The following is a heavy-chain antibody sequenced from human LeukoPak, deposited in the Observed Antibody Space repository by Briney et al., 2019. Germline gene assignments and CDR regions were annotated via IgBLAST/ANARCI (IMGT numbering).Heavy chain of an antibody. CDR3: ARLRGSYKLPYYLDS. Sequence: SETLSLTCSVSDGSISTDDYYWGWIRQPPGKGLEWIGSINYRGTTYYNPSLKTRVTFSVDTSKNDFSLNLRSVTAADTAFYFCARLRGSYKLPYYLDSWGQGSLVPVSS. V-gene: IGHV4-39*02. J-gene: IGHJ4*02. CDR2: INYRGTT. CDR1: DGSISTDDYY. D-gene: IGHD3-16*01.